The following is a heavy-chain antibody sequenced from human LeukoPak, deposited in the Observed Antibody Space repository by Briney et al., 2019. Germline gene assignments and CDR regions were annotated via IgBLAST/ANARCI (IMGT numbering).Heavy chain of an antibody. CDR3: ARATGTWGHDGFDI. V-gene: IGHV1-18*01. Sequence: GASVKVSFKAYGYTFMSHGISWVRQAPGQGLEWMGWISGSSSNTNYAQRLQGRVTMTTDTSTTTAYMELRSLRSDDTAVYYCARATGTWGHDGFDIWGQGTMVTVPS. D-gene: IGHD3-16*01. CDR1: GYTFMSHG. CDR2: ISGSSSNT. J-gene: IGHJ3*02.